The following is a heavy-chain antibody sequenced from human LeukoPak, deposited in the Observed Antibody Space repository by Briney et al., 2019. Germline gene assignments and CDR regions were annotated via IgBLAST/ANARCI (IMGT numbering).Heavy chain of an antibody. J-gene: IGHJ4*02. CDR2: ISSSSSYI. D-gene: IGHD2/OR15-2a*01. CDR3: ASLSKYLTDY. Sequence: GGSLRLPCAASGFTFSSYTMNWVRQAPGKGLEWVSSISSSSSYIYYADSVKGRFTISRDNAKNSLYLQMNSLRAEDTAVYYCASLSKYLTDYWGQGTLVTVSS. CDR1: GFTFSSYT. V-gene: IGHV3-21*06.